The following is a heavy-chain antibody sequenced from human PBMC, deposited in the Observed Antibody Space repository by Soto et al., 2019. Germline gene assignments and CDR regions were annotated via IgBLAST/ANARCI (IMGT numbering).Heavy chain of an antibody. CDR1: GGSISSGNYY. CDR2: ISYSGST. V-gene: IGHV4-30-4*01. CDR3: ASIGSPANDLYYFDF. J-gene: IGHJ4*02. Sequence: PSETLSLTCTVSGGSISSGNYYWSWIRQPQGKGLGWIGFISYSGSTYYSAALKSRFTISVDTSKNQFSLNLSFVTAADTAVYYCASIGSPANDLYYFDFWGQGTSVTVSS. D-gene: IGHD1-1*01.